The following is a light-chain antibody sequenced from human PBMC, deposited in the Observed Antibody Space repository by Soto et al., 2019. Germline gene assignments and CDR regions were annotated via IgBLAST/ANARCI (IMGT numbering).Light chain of an antibody. CDR3: QQYHRSSIT. CDR2: LGS. CDR1: HSLLNSNVYIY. V-gene: IGKV2-28*01. J-gene: IGKJ5*01. Sequence: DIVVTQSPLSLPVTPGEPSSISCRSMHSLLNSNVYIYLDWSLQKPGQPPQLLSFLGSDRSSGVPDRFSGSGSGTDFTLKISRVEAEDFATYYCQQYHRSSITFGQGTRLEIK.